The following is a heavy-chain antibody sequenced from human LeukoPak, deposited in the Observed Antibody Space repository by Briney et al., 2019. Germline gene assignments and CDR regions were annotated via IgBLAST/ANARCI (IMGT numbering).Heavy chain of an antibody. J-gene: IGHJ5*02. CDR1: GFTFGDYA. V-gene: IGHV3-49*04. Sequence: QPGRSLRLSCTASGFTFGDYAMSWVRQAPGKGLEWVGFIRSKAYGGTTEYAASVKGRFTISRDDSKRIAYLQMNSLKTEDTAVYYCTRSHIVVVPAATNWFDPWGQGTLVTVSS. CDR3: TRSHIVVVPAATNWFDP. CDR2: IRSKAYGGTT. D-gene: IGHD2-2*01.